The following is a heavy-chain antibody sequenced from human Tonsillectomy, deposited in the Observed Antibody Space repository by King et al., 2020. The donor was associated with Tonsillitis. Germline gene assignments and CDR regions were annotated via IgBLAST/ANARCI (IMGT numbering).Heavy chain of an antibody. V-gene: IGHV3-33*01. CDR3: AREVIAAAGEKYFQH. Sequence: VQLVESGGGVVQPGRSLRLSCAASGFTFSSYGMHWVRQAPGKGLEWGAVIWYDGSNKYYADSVKGRFTISRDYSKNTLYLQMNSLRAEDTAVYYCAREVIAAAGEKYFQHWGQGTLVTVSS. J-gene: IGHJ1*01. CDR2: IWYDGSNK. D-gene: IGHD6-13*01. CDR1: GFTFSSYG.